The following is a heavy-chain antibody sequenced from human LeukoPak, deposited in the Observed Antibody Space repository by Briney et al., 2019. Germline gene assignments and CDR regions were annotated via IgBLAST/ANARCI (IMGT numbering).Heavy chain of an antibody. J-gene: IGHJ4*02. CDR2: ISGSTGYT. CDR3: AKSATTAVAGPFDY. Sequence: GGSLKLSCGASGFTFRNSAMSWVRQPPGKGLRWVSGISGSTGYTYYADSVRGRFTISRDNSKNTLYLEMSNLRAEDTAVYYCAKSATTAVAGPFDYWGQGTLVTVSS. CDR1: GFTFRNSA. D-gene: IGHD6-19*01. V-gene: IGHV3-23*01.